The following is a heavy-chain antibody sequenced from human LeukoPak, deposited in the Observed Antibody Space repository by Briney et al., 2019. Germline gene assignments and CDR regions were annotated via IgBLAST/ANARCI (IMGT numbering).Heavy chain of an antibody. D-gene: IGHD3-3*01. CDR3: ARVGYDFWSGYHRQSYYFDY. V-gene: IGHV3-23*01. CDR1: GFTFSSYA. J-gene: IGHJ4*02. CDR2: ISGSGGST. Sequence: GGSLRLSCAASGFTFSSYAMSWVRQAPGKGLEWVSAISGSGGSTYYADSVKGRFTISRDNSKNTLYLQMNSLRAEDTAVYYCARVGYDFWSGYHRQSYYFDYWGQGTLVTVSS.